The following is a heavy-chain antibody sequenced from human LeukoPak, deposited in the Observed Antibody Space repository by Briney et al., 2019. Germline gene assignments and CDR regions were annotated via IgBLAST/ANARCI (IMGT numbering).Heavy chain of an antibody. V-gene: IGHV1-18*01. CDR3: AREITMVRGVISNSRYYYYGMDV. Sequence: ASVKVSCKASGYTFTSYGISWVRQAPGQGLEWMGWISAYNGNTNYAQKLQGRVTMTTDTSTSTAYMELRSLRSDDTAVYYCAREITMVRGVISNSRYYYYGMDVWGQGTTVTVSS. CDR2: ISAYNGNT. D-gene: IGHD3-10*01. J-gene: IGHJ6*02. CDR1: GYTFTSYG.